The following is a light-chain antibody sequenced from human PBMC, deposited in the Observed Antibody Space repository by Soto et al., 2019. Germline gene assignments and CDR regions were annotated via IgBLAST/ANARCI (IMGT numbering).Light chain of an antibody. J-gene: IGKJ2*01. CDR3: QQRSNWPGYT. V-gene: IGKV3-11*01. Sequence: EIVLTQSPATLSLSPGERATLSCSASQSVRSYLAWYQQKPGQAPRLLIYDASNRATGIPARFSGSGSGTDFTLTISSLEPEDFAVYYCQQRSNWPGYTFGQGTKLEIK. CDR2: DAS. CDR1: QSVRSY.